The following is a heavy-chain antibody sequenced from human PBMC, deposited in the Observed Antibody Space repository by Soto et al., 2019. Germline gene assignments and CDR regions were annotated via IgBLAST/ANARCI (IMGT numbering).Heavy chain of an antibody. J-gene: IGHJ3*01. CDR2: ISGSGGST. D-gene: IGHD5-12*01. V-gene: IGHV3-23*01. CDR1: GFTFSSYA. CDR3: AKDWPYSGYSGSDAFDV. Sequence: GGSLRLSCAASGFTFSSYAMSWVRQAPGKGLEWVSAISGSGGSTYYADSVKGRFTISRDNSKNTLYLQMNSLRAEDTAVYYFAKDWPYSGYSGSDAFDVWGQGTMVTVSS.